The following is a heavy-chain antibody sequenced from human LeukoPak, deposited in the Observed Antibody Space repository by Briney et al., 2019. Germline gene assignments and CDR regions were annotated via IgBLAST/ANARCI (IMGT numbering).Heavy chain of an antibody. D-gene: IGHD6-6*01. CDR1: GASITTTNFW. V-gene: IGHV4-61*01. CDR2: IHDRGSD. Sequence: SETLSLTCSVSGASITTTNFWWTWIRQSPGIGLEWIGYIHDRGSDKYNPALESRATLSVDTFKNQFSLKLNSVTAADTAVYYCARYGLVEFRNAFQYWGQGILVSVSS. J-gene: IGHJ1*01. CDR3: ARYGLVEFRNAFQY.